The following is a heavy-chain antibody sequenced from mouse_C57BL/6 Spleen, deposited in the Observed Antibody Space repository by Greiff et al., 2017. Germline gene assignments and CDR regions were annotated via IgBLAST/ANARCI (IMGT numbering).Heavy chain of an antibody. CDR1: GYTFTSYW. CDR2: IYPGSGST. D-gene: IGHD1-2*01. V-gene: IGHV1-55*01. Sequence: VHLQQPGAELVKPGASVKMSCKASGYTFTSYWITWVKQRPGQGLEWIGDIYPGSGSTNYNEKFKSKATLTVDTSSSTAYMQLSSLTSEDSAVYYCATAVTTAKGFAYWGQGTLVTVSA. CDR3: ATAVTTAKGFAY. J-gene: IGHJ3*01.